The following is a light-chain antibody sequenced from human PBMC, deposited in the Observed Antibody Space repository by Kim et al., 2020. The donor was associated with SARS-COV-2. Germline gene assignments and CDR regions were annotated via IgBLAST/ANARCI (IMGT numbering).Light chain of an antibody. J-gene: IGLJ2*01. V-gene: IGLV3-1*01. CDR1: KLGDKY. CDR3: QAWDTTVV. CDR2: QDK. Sequence: VSVSHGQTASITCSGDKLGDKYVCWYQQKPGQSPVLVIYQDKNRPSGIPERFSGSNSGNTATLTISGTQAMDEADYYCQAWDTTVVFGGGTKLTVL.